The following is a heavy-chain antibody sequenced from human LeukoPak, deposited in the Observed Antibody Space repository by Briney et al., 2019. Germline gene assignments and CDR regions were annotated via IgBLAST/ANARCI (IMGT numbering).Heavy chain of an antibody. CDR2: IKQDGSEK. D-gene: IGHD6-19*01. CDR1: GFTSSTYW. Sequence: GGSLRLSCAASGFTSSTYWMSWVRQAPGKGLEWVANIKQDGSEKYYLDSLKGRFTVSRDNAKNSLYLQMNSLTAEDTATYYCARSLRVAVAASYWGQGTLVTVSS. CDR3: ARSLRVAVAASY. J-gene: IGHJ4*02. V-gene: IGHV3-7*01.